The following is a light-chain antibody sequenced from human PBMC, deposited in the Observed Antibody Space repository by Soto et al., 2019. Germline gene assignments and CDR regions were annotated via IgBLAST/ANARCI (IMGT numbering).Light chain of an antibody. Sequence: QSALTQPRSVSGSPGQSVTISCTGTNSDVGNYNYVSWYQHHPGKAPKLMIYDVTKRPSGVPNRFSGSKSGNTASLTISGLQAEDETDYYCCSYAGSYTHWVFGGGTKLTVL. CDR2: DVT. CDR1: NSDVGNYNY. V-gene: IGLV2-11*01. J-gene: IGLJ3*02. CDR3: CSYAGSYTHWV.